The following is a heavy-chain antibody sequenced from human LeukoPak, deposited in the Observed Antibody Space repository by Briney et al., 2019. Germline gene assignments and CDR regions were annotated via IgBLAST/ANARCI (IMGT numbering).Heavy chain of an antibody. V-gene: IGHV3-33*08. CDR3: ARRPRPAADPRQYYYYYGMDV. Sequence: GGSLRLSCAASGFTFSSYAMHWVRQAPGKGLEWVAVIWYDGSNKYYADSVKGRFTISRDNSKNTLYLQMNSLRAEDTAVYYCARRPRPAADPRQYYYYYGMDVWGQGTTVTVSS. J-gene: IGHJ6*02. CDR1: GFTFSSYA. D-gene: IGHD6-6*01. CDR2: IWYDGSNK.